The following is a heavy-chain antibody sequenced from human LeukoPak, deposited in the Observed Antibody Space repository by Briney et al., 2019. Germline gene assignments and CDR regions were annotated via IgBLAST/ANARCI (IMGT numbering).Heavy chain of an antibody. D-gene: IGHD6-19*01. CDR1: MFTFNNHG. Sequence: PGGSLRLSCVTSMFTFNNHGMHWVRQAPGKGLEWVAVIAADGGVKYYADSVRGRFILSRDNSKNTLYLQMNNVIVEDTAVYYCAREATWGQWYFDHWGQGTPAIVSS. J-gene: IGHJ4*02. CDR3: AREATWGQWYFDH. V-gene: IGHV3-30*03. CDR2: IAADGGVK.